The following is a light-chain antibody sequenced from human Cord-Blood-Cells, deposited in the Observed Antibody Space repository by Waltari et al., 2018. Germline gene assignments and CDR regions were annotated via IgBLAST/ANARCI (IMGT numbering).Light chain of an antibody. CDR2: DVS. J-gene: IGLJ1*01. CDR1: SSDVGGYNY. Sequence: QSALTQPASVSGSPGQSITISCTGTSSDVGGYNYVSWYQQHPGKAPKLMIYDVSHRPSGVSMRFSGSKSGDTASLTISGLQAEDESDYYCSSYTSSSTYVFGTGTKVTVL. CDR3: SSYTSSSTYV. V-gene: IGLV2-14*01.